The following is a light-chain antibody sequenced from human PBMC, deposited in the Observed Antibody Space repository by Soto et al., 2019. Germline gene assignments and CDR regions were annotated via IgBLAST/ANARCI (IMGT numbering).Light chain of an antibody. CDR3: QQSYTSWWT. V-gene: IGKV1-39*01. Sequence: DIQMPQSPSTLSASVGDRVTITCRASQSISSWLAWYQQKPGKAPKLLIYDASSLQSWVPSRFTGSGSGTDFTLTISSLQPEDFATYYCQQSYTSWWTFGQGTKVDIK. CDR2: DAS. J-gene: IGKJ1*01. CDR1: QSISSW.